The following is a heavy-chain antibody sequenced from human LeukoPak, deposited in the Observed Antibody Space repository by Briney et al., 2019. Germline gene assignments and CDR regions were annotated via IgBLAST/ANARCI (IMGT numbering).Heavy chain of an antibody. D-gene: IGHD6-19*01. J-gene: IGHJ4*02. V-gene: IGHV3-30*18. CDR3: ANNGGVAVAGSFDN. CDR1: GFTFSSYG. CDR2: ISYDGSNK. Sequence: GGSLRLSCAASGFTFSSYGIHWVRQAPGKGLEWVAVISYDGSNKYYADSVKGRFTISRDNSKNTLYLQMNYLRAEDTAVYYCANNGGVAVAGSFDNWGQGTLVTVSS.